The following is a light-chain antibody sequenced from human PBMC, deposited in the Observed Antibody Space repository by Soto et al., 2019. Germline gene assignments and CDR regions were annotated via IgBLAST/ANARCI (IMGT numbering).Light chain of an antibody. J-gene: IGKJ3*01. CDR2: AAS. CDR1: QGISNY. V-gene: IGKV1-27*01. CDR3: QQYNSALYTT. Sequence: DIQMTQCPSSLSASVGDRVTITCRASQGISNYLAWYQQKPGKAPKLLIYAASTLQSGVPSRFSGSGSGTDFTLTIRSLQPEDVATYYCQQYNSALYTTFGPGTKVDIX.